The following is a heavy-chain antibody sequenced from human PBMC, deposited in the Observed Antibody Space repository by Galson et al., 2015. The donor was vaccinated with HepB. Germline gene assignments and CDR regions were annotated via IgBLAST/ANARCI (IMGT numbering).Heavy chain of an antibody. V-gene: IGHV1-69*04. D-gene: IGHD5-18*01. CDR1: GGTFSSYA. J-gene: IGHJ4*02. Sequence: SVKVSCKASGGTFSSYAISWVRQAPGQGLEWMGRIIPILGIANYAQKFQGRVTITADKSTSTAYMELSSLRSEDTAVYYCARVTGSGYSYGNTYFDYWGQGTLVTVSS. CDR2: IIPILGIA. CDR3: ARVTGSGYSYGNTYFDY.